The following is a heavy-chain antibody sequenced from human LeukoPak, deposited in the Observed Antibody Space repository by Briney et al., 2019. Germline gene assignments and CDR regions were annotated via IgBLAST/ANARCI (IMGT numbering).Heavy chain of an antibody. V-gene: IGHV4-61*01. CDR3: ARELGYCSSTSCRNHDAFDI. CDR2: IYYSGST. J-gene: IGHJ3*02. Sequence: SETLSLTCTVSGGSASSGSYYWSWIRQPPGKGLEWIGYIYYSGSTNYNPSLKSRVTISVDTSKNQFSLELSSVTAADTAVYYCARELGYCSSTSCRNHDAFDIWGQGTMVTVSS. D-gene: IGHD2-2*01. CDR1: GGSASSGSYY.